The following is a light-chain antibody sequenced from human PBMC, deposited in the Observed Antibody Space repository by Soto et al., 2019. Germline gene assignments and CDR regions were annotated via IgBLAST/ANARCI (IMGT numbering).Light chain of an antibody. J-gene: IGLJ1*01. CDR1: SSDVGGYNY. CDR3: ASYADSKYV. CDR2: EVT. V-gene: IGLV2-8*01. Sequence: QPVLTQPPSASGSPGQSVTISCTGTSSDVGGYNYVSWYQQHPGKAPKLTIYEVTKRPSGVPDRFSGSKSGNTASLTVSGLQAEDEADYYCASYADSKYVLGTGTKLTVL.